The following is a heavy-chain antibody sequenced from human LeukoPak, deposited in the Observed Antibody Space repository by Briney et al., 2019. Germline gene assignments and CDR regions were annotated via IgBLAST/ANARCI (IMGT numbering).Heavy chain of an antibody. Sequence: GGSLRLSCAASGFTVSSNYMSWVRQAPGKGLEWVSVIYSGGSTYYADSVRGRFTISRDDSKNTLYLQMNSLRAEDTAVYYCANSRTSYFDYWGQGTLVTVSS. J-gene: IGHJ4*02. CDR2: IYSGGST. V-gene: IGHV3-66*01. CDR1: GFTVSSNY. CDR3: ANSRTSYFDY. D-gene: IGHD1-1*01.